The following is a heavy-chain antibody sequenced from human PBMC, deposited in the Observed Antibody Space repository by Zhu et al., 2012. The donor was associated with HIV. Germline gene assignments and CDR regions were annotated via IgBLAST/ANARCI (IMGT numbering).Heavy chain of an antibody. V-gene: IGHV4-39*01. CDR2: IYYTGTT. CDR3: ARRIVSTSTGGXPFDF. J-gene: IGHJ4*02. CDR1: GGSITTTTYY. Sequence: QVHLQESGPGLVKPSETLSLTCTVSGGSITTTTYYWGWIRQPPGKGLEWIGNIYYTGTTFNNPSLKSRVTISVDTSNNQFSLKVTSVTAADTAVYFCARRIVSTSTGGXPFDFWGQGTLVSVSS. D-gene: IGHD5/OR15-5a*01.